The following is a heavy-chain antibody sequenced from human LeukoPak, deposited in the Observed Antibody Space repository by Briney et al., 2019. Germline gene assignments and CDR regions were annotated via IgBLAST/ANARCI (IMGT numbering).Heavy chain of an antibody. V-gene: IGHV3-48*02. CDR3: ARDYASGSYPIGY. J-gene: IGHJ4*02. D-gene: IGHD3-16*01. CDR1: GFTFSSYS. CDR2: ISSSDTT. Sequence: PGGSLRLSCAASGFTFSSYSMSWVRQAPGKGLEWVSYISSSDTTYYAESVKGRFTISRDNAKNSLYLQMSSLRDGDTSVYFCARDYASGSYPIGYWGQGTLVTVSS.